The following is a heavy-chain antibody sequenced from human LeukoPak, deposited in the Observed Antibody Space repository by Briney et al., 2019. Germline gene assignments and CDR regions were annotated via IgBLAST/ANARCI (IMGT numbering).Heavy chain of an antibody. V-gene: IGHV3-66*01. D-gene: IGHD3-10*01. CDR3: AKEGAHYYA. CDR2: IYRNGDT. J-gene: IGHJ4*02. CDR1: GFIVSNNY. Sequence: GGSLRLSCAVSGFIVSNNYMNWVRQAPGKGLEWVSSIYRNGDTYYADSVKGRFTISRDNSKNTPYLQMNSLRAEDTAVYYCAKEGAHYYARGQGTLVTVSS.